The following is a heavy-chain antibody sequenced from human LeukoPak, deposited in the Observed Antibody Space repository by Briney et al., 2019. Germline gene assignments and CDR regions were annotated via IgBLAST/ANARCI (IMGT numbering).Heavy chain of an antibody. CDR3: ATAGGVAVAGSYYYDQYMDV. CDR1: GYMFTNYD. D-gene: IGHD6-19*01. J-gene: IGHJ6*03. CDR2: MNPQSGNT. V-gene: IGHV1-8*03. Sequence: ASVKVSCKASGYMFTNYDINWVRQATGQGLEWIGWMNPQSGNTGYAQKFRGRVTITRDTSITTAYMELRNLRSEDTAVYYCATAGGVAVAGSYYYDQYMDVWGKGTTVIVSS.